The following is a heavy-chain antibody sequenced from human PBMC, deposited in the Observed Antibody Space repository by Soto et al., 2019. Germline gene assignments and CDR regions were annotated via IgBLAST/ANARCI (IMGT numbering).Heavy chain of an antibody. Sequence: LSLTCSVSGDSVSSGSYYWTWIRQPPGKGLEWIGYIYYTGSSNYNPSLKSRVTISLDTSENQFSLRLSSVTAADTAVYYCARGPLYDFWSGPPHTYFDPWGQGTLVTVSS. CDR2: IYYTGSS. V-gene: IGHV4-61*01. CDR1: GDSVSSGSYY. CDR3: ARGPLYDFWSGPPHTYFDP. D-gene: IGHD3-3*01. J-gene: IGHJ5*02.